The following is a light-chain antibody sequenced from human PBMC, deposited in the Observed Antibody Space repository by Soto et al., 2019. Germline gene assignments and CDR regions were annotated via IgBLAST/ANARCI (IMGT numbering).Light chain of an antibody. CDR2: TAS. J-gene: IGKJ5*01. CDR3: QQAASFPIT. Sequence: DIQMTQSPSSGSASVVDRVTITCRASQGVSTWLAWYQQKPGKAPNLLIYTASSLQSGVPSRFSGSGSGTDFTLTINGLQPEDFATYYCQQAASFPITFGQGTRLEIK. CDR1: QGVSTW. V-gene: IGKV1-12*01.